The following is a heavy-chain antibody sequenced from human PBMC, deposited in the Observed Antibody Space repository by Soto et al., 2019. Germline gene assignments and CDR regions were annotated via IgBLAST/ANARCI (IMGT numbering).Heavy chain of an antibody. V-gene: IGHV4-59*01. CDR1: GGSSSSDY. CDR2: IYYSGST. Sequence: LEILSLTCTVAGGSSSSDYWNWIRQPPGRGLEWLGHIYYSGSTSYSPSLESRVTISIDTSKNQFSLRLRYVTAADTAMYYCAKGFRGLRSALDIWGQGTKVTVSS. CDR3: AKGFRGLRSALDI. D-gene: IGHD4-17*01. J-gene: IGHJ3*02.